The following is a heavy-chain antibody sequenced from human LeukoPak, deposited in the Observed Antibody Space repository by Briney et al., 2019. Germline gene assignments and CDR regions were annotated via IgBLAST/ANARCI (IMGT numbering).Heavy chain of an antibody. CDR3: ARLVGVSPFDY. J-gene: IGHJ4*02. V-gene: IGHV3-23*01. CDR2: ISGSPDNT. Sequence: GGSLRLSCVVSGFTFRSYAMSWVRQAPGQGLEWVSEISGSPDNTYYADSVKGRFATSRDDSRNTLYLQMNSLRAEDTAVYYCARLVGVSPFDYWGQGTPVTVSS. CDR1: GFTFRSYA. D-gene: IGHD3-16*01.